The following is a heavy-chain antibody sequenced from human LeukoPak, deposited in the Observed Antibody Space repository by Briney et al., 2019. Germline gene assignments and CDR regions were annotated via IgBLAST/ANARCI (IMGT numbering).Heavy chain of an antibody. J-gene: IGHJ6*02. CDR2: ISETGTGR. CDR3: ARGYPTVTPHSYHDMDV. CDR1: GFTLSSYA. V-gene: IGHV3-23*01. Sequence: TGGSLRLSCAASGFTLSSYAMTWVRQAPGKGLEWVSSISETGTGRYHADAVKGRFTISRDTSKNTVYLQMIRLRAEDTAIYYCARGYPTVTPHSYHDMDVWGQGTTVTVSS. D-gene: IGHD4-17*01.